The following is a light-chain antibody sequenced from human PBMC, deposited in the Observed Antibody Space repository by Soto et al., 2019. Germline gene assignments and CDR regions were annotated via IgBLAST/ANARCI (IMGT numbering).Light chain of an antibody. CDR2: DAS. CDR3: QLYGVSPKT. J-gene: IGKJ1*01. Sequence: EVVLTQSPGTLSLSPGERATLSCRASQTLTNTYLARYQQKPGQAPRLLIFDASTRATGIPDRFSGSGSGTDFTLTISRLEPEDFAVYCCQLYGVSPKTFGQGTNVEVK. V-gene: IGKV3-20*01. CDR1: QTLTNTY.